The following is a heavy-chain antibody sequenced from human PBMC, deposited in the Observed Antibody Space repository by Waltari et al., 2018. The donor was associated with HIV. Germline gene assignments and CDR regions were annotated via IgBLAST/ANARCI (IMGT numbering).Heavy chain of an antibody. Sequence: EVQLVESGGGLVQPGGSLRLSCAASGFTVSSNYMSWVRRAPGKGLEGVSGIYSGGSTYYADSVKGRFTISRDNSKNTVYLQLNSLRAEDTAVYYCASIAYCGGDCYPRGMDVWGQGTTVTVSS. D-gene: IGHD2-21*02. J-gene: IGHJ6*02. V-gene: IGHV3-66*01. CDR1: GFTVSSNY. CDR2: IYSGGST. CDR3: ASIAYCGGDCYPRGMDV.